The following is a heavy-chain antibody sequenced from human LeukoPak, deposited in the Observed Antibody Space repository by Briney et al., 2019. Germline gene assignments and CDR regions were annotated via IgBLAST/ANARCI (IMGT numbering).Heavy chain of an antibody. J-gene: IGHJ2*01. CDR1: GGSISSGDYF. V-gene: IGHV4-30-4*01. D-gene: IGHD6-19*01. CDR3: ARAEVTAGTKYFDL. Sequence: SQTLSLTCNVSGGSISSGDYFWSWIRQPPVKGLEWIGYIYYSGSAYYSPSLRSRFTISVGTSENQFSLKLSSVTATDTAVYYCARAEVTAGTKYFDLWGRGTLVTVSS. CDR2: IYYSGSA.